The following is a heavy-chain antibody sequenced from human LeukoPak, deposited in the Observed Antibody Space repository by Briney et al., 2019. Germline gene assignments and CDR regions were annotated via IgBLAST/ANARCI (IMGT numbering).Heavy chain of an antibody. J-gene: IGHJ3*02. CDR1: GGSISSYY. CDR3: ARDLERGNDAFDI. V-gene: IGHV4-59*01. D-gene: IGHD1-1*01. Sequence: SETLPLTCTVSGGSISSYYWSWIRQPPGKGLEWIGYIYYSGSTNYNPSLKSRVTISVDTSKNQFSLKLSSVTAADTAVYYCARDLERGNDAFDIWGQGTMVTVSS. CDR2: IYYSGST.